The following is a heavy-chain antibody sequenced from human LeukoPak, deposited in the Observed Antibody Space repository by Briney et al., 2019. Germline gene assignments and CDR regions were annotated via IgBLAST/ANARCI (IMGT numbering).Heavy chain of an antibody. D-gene: IGHD4-17*01. CDR2: ISYDGSNK. Sequence: GGSLRLSCAASGFTFSSYGMHWVRQAPGKGLEWVAVISYDGSNKYYADSVKGRFTISRDNSKNTLYLQMNSLRAEDTAVYYCARDLSRYGDYIDYWGQGTLVTVSS. CDR1: GFTFSSYG. V-gene: IGHV3-30*03. CDR3: ARDLSRYGDYIDY. J-gene: IGHJ4*02.